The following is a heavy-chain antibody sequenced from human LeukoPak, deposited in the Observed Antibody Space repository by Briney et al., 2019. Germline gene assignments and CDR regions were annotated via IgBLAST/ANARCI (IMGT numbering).Heavy chain of an antibody. CDR2: INPNSGGT. D-gene: IGHD6-19*01. J-gene: IGHJ4*02. V-gene: IGHV1-2*02. Sequence: GASVKVSCKASGYTLTGYYMHWVRQAPGQGLEWMGWINPNSGGTNYAQKFQGRVTMTRDTSISTAYMELSRPRSDDTAVYYCARDSIAVAGQFDYWGQGTLVTVSS. CDR1: GYTLTGYY. CDR3: ARDSIAVAGQFDY.